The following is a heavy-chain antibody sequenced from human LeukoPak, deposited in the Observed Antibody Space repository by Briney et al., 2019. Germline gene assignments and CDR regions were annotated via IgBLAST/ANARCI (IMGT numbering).Heavy chain of an antibody. CDR3: ARDGAAMGNFDY. CDR1: GFTFSSYG. CDR2: IWYDGSNK. D-gene: IGHD5-18*01. J-gene: IGHJ4*02. Sequence: PGGSLRLSCAASGFTFSSYGMHWVRQAPGKGLEWVAVIWYDGSNKYYADSVKGRFTISRDNPKNTLYLQMNSLRAEDTAVYYCARDGAAMGNFDYWGQGTLVTVSS. V-gene: IGHV3-33*01.